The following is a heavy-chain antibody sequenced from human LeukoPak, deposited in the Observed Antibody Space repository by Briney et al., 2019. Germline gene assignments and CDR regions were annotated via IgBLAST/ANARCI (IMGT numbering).Heavy chain of an antibody. CDR3: ARRAVLRDLDY. CDR1: GGSISSGGYY. D-gene: IGHD3-10*01. Sequence: SETLSLTCTVSGGSISSGGYYWSWIRQHPGKGPEWIGYIYHSGSTYYNPSLKSRVTISVDRSKNQFSLKLSSVTAADTAVYYCARRAVLRDLDYWGQGTLVTVSS. J-gene: IGHJ4*02. CDR2: IYHSGST. V-gene: IGHV4-30-2*01.